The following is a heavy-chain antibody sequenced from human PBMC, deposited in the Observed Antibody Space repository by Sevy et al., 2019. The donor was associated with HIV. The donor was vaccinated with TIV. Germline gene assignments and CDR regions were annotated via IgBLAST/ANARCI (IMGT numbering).Heavy chain of an antibody. Sequence: ASVKVSCKASGYIFTSYGITWVRQAPGQGLEWMGWISAYTGNTNYAQKLQGRVTMTTDTSTSTAYMELRSLRSDDTAVYYCARDECISTSCKGWFDPWGQGTLVTVSS. D-gene: IGHD2-2*01. CDR1: GYIFTSYG. V-gene: IGHV1-18*01. J-gene: IGHJ5*02. CDR2: ISAYTGNT. CDR3: ARDECISTSCKGWFDP.